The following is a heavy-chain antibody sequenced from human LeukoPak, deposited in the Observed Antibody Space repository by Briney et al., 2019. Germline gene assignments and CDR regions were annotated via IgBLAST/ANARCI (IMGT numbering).Heavy chain of an antibody. J-gene: IGHJ4*02. V-gene: IGHV3-30-3*01. CDR1: EFTFSNYA. D-gene: IGHD5-12*01. Sequence: GGSLRLSCAASEFTFSNYAVHWVRQAPGKGLQWVAVISYDGNTIHYADSVKGRFTISRDTSKNTLYLQMNSLRTEDTAVYYCASSYSGYAWGDYWGQGTLVSVSS. CDR2: ISYDGNTI. CDR3: ASSYSGYAWGDY.